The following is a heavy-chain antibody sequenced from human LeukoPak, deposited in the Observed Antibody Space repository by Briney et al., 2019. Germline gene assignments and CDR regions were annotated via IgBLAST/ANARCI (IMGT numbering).Heavy chain of an antibody. CDR2: IDHTGRT. CDR1: FGSVSTYY. J-gene: IGHJ4*02. CDR3: ARGIEDGTYSGAVYFLDK. V-gene: IGHV4-59*02. D-gene: IGHD1-26*01. Sequence: PLETLSLTCTVSFGSVSTYYWNWFRQPLGKGLEWIEYIDHTGRTNYNPSLRSRVTISLDTSKNQFSLSLDFVTVADTALYYCARGIEDGTYSGAVYFLDKWGQGTLVTVSS.